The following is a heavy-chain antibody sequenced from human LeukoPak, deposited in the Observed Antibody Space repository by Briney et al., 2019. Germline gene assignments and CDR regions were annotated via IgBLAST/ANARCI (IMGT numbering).Heavy chain of an antibody. D-gene: IGHD4-17*01. CDR3: ARRTTHDYGDP. V-gene: IGHV5-51*01. CDR2: YSGDSQT. J-gene: IGHJ5*02. Sequence: GESLKISCKGSGHSFTYWIGWVRQMPGKGLEWMGIYSGDSQTKYSPSFQGRVTISVDNSISTAYLQWSSLEASDTAMYYCARRTTHDYGDPWGQGTLVTVSS. CDR1: GHSFTYW.